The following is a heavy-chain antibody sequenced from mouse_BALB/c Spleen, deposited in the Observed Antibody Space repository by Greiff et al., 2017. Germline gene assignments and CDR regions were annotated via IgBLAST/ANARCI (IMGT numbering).Heavy chain of an antibody. J-gene: IGHJ4*01. Sequence: DVQLVESGGGLVKPGGSLKLSCAASGFTFSDYYMYWVRQTPEKRLEWVATISDGGSYTYYPDSVKGRFTISRDNAKNNLYLQMSSLKSEDTAMYYCARVDYRYDGYAMDYWGQGTSVTVSS. CDR1: GFTFSDYY. V-gene: IGHV5-4*02. CDR2: ISDGGSYT. D-gene: IGHD2-14*01. CDR3: ARVDYRYDGYAMDY.